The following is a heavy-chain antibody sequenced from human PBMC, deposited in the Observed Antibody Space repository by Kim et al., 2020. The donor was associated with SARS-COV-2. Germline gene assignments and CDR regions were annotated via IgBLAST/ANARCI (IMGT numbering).Heavy chain of an antibody. V-gene: IGHV4-59*01. CDR1: GGSISSYY. CDR3: ARGQRLNYYYYYMDV. D-gene: IGHD6-25*01. J-gene: IGHJ6*03. CDR2: SYYSGST. Sequence: SETLSLTCTVSGGSISSYYWSWIRQPPGKGLEWIGYSYYSGSTNYNPSLKSRVTISVDTSKNQFSLKLSSVTAADTAVYYCARGQRLNYYYYYMDVWGKGTPVTVS.